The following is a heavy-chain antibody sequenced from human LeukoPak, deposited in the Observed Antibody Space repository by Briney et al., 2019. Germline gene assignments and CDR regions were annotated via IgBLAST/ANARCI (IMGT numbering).Heavy chain of an antibody. V-gene: IGHV3-48*03. D-gene: IGHD3-22*01. CDR1: GFTFSSYE. Sequence: GGSLRLSCAASGFTFSSYEMNWVRQAPGKGLEWVSYISSSGTTTYYADSVKGRLTISRDNSKNTLYLQMNSLRAEDTAVYYCARDSDSSGYFRYWGQGTLVTVSS. CDR2: ISSSGTTT. J-gene: IGHJ4*02. CDR3: ARDSDSSGYFRY.